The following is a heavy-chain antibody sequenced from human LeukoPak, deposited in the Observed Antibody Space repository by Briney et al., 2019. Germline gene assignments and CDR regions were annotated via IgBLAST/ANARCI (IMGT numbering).Heavy chain of an antibody. V-gene: IGHV3-20*04. D-gene: IGHD2-15*01. CDR3: ARSTGYCSGGSCYHPGAFDI. Sequence: GGSLRLSCAASGFTFDDYGMSWVRQAPGKGLEWVSGINWNGGSTGYADSVKGRFTISRDNAKNSLYLQMNILIAEDTALYYCARSTGYCSGGSCYHPGAFDIWGQGTMVTVSS. J-gene: IGHJ3*02. CDR2: INWNGGST. CDR1: GFTFDDYG.